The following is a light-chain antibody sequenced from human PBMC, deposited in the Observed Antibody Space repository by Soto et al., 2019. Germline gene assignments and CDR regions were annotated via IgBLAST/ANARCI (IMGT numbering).Light chain of an antibody. CDR1: QSVNSN. V-gene: IGKV3D-15*01. CDR2: GAS. CDR3: QQYKSWPLT. J-gene: IGKJ4*01. Sequence: EIVMTQSPATLSVSPGERATLSCRASQSVNSNLAWYQQKPGQPPRLLIYGASTRATGIPARFSGSGSGTEFTLTISSLQSEDFVVYYCQQYKSWPLTFGGGTKVE.